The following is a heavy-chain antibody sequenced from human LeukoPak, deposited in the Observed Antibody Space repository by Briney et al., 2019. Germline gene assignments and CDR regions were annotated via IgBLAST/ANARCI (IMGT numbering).Heavy chain of an antibody. CDR1: GFTFSSYG. CDR3: AKASEGDPPYYFDY. J-gene: IGHJ4*02. CDR2: ISGSGGST. Sequence: GGSLRLSCAASGFTFSSYGMSGVRQAPGKGLEGGSAISGSGGSTYYADSVKGRFTISRDNSKNTLYLQMNSLRAEDTAVYYCAKASEGDPPYYFDYWGQGTLVTVSS. D-gene: IGHD2-21*02. V-gene: IGHV3-23*01.